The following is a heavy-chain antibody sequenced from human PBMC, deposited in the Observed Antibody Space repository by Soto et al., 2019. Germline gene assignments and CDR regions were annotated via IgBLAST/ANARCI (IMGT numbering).Heavy chain of an antibody. D-gene: IGHD4-17*01. CDR1: GYTFTSYG. CDR2: ISAYNGNT. V-gene: IGHV1-18*01. Sequence: ASVKVSCKASGYTFTSYGISWVRQAPGQGLEWMGWISAYNGNTNYAQKLQGRVTMTTDTSTSTAYMELSSLRSEDTAVYYCAAVTTTVTTVGAFAIWGQGTMVTVSS. CDR3: AAVTTTVTTVGAFAI. J-gene: IGHJ3*02.